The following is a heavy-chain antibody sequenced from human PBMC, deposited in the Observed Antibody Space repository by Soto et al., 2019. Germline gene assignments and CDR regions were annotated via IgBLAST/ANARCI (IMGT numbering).Heavy chain of an antibody. CDR3: TRLATTVVTRAY. V-gene: IGHV3-73*01. D-gene: IGHD4-17*01. Sequence: GGSLRLSCAASGFTFSGSAMHWVRQASGKGLEWVGRIRSKANSYATAYAASVKGGFTISRDDSKNTAYLQMNSLKTEDTAVYYCTRLATTVVTRAYWGQGTLVTVSS. CDR1: GFTFSGSA. J-gene: IGHJ4*02. CDR2: IRSKANSYAT.